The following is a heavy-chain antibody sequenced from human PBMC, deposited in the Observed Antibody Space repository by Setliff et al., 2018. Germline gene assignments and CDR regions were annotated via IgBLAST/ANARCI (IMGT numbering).Heavy chain of an antibody. V-gene: IGHV1-69*05. Sequence: SVKVSCKASGGIFNTYVISWVRQAPSQGLEWMGMIIPIFGTSNYAQKFQARVTMTTDESTGTAYMELSSLTSEDTAVYYCATDHMPASGTSAFDIWGQGTVVTVSS. CDR1: GGIFNTYV. CDR2: IIPIFGTS. J-gene: IGHJ3*02. CDR3: ATDHMPASGTSAFDI. D-gene: IGHD6-13*01.